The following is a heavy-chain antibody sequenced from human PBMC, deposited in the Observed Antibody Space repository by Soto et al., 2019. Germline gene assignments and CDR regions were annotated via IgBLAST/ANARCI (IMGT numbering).Heavy chain of an antibody. CDR2: IYYLGST. V-gene: IGHV4-59*01. CDR1: GGSMSEYF. Sequence: SETLSLTCSASGGSMSEYFRSWIRQSPGKGLEWIGYIYYLGSTDYNPSLKSRVTISVDTSKRQFSLRLTSVTAADTAVYYCARDGYDGSGSPYPAYWGPGTQVTVSS. D-gene: IGHD3-10*01. CDR3: ARDGYDGSGSPYPAY. J-gene: IGHJ4*02.